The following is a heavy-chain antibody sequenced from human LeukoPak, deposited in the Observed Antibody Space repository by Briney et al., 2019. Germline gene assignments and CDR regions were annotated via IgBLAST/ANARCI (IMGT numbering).Heavy chain of an antibody. CDR3: ARGVLSVVPAAENDY. CDR2: INPNSGGT. V-gene: IGHV1-2*02. J-gene: IGHJ4*02. CDR1: GYTFTGYY. D-gene: IGHD2-2*01. Sequence: ASVKVSCNASGYTFTGYYMHWVRQAPGQGLEWMGWINPNSGGTNYAQKFQGRVTMTRDTSISTAYMELSRLRSDDTAVYYCARGVLSVVPAAENDYWGQGTLVTVSS.